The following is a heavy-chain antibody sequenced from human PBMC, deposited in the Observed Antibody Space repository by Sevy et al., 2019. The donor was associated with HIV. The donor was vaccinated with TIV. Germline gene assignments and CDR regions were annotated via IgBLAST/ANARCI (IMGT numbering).Heavy chain of an antibody. D-gene: IGHD3-22*01. Sequence: ASVKVSCKASGYTFTSYGISWVRQAPGQGLEWMGWISAYNGNTNYAQKLQGRVTMTTDTSTSTAYMELSSLRVEDTAVYYCARSFYDSSGFSGYYHLDYWGQGTLVTVSS. CDR1: GYTFTSYG. CDR2: ISAYNGNT. CDR3: ARSFYDSSGFSGYYHLDY. J-gene: IGHJ4*02. V-gene: IGHV1-18*04.